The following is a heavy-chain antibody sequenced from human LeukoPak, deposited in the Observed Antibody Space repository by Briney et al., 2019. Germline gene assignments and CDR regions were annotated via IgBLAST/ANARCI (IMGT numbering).Heavy chain of an antibody. J-gene: IGHJ3*02. Sequence: SETLSLTCTVSGGSVSSGSYYWSWIRQPPGKRLEWIGYVYYSGSTNYNPSLKSRVTISVDTSKNQFSLKLSSVTAADTAVYYCARVNYYDSSGYYPYAFDIWGQGTMVTVSS. CDR3: ARVNYYDSSGYYPYAFDI. D-gene: IGHD3-22*01. CDR1: GGSVSSGSYY. V-gene: IGHV4-61*01. CDR2: VYYSGST.